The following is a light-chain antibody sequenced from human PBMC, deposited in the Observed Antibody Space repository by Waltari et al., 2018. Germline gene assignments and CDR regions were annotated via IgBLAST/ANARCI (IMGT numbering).Light chain of an antibody. Sequence: DIQMTQSPSSVAASVGDRITITCRASEGISTWLAWYQQKPGKAPKLLIYAASSVQSGVPSRCSGSGSGTDFSLTISSLQPEDFATYFCQQASSFPLAFGQGTRVEI. J-gene: IGKJ2*01. CDR2: AAS. CDR1: EGISTW. CDR3: QQASSFPLA. V-gene: IGKV1-12*01.